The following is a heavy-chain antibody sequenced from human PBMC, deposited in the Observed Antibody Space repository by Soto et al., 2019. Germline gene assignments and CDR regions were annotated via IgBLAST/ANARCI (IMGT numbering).Heavy chain of an antibody. D-gene: IGHD2-2*01. J-gene: IGHJ6*03. CDR1: GFTFSSYA. Sequence: GGSLRLSCAASGFTFSSYAMSWVRQAPGKGLEWVSAISGSGGSTYYADSMKGRFTISRDNSKNTLYLQMNSLRAEDTAVYYCAKAPRRYCSSTSCYYYYYMDVWGKGTTVTVSS. CDR2: ISGSGGST. CDR3: AKAPRRYCSSTSCYYYYYMDV. V-gene: IGHV3-23*01.